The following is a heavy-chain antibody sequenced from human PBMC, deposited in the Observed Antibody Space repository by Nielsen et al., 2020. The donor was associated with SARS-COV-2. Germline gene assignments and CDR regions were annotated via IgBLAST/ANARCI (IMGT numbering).Heavy chain of an antibody. Sequence: ASVKVSCKASGYTFTSYGISWVRQAPGPGLEWMGWISAYNGNTNYAQKLQGRVTMTTDTSTSTAYMELRSLRSDDTAVYYCARDGMVYPHNYYDSSGYGYWGQGTLVTVSS. CDR3: ARDGMVYPHNYYDSSGYGY. D-gene: IGHD3-22*01. CDR2: ISAYNGNT. J-gene: IGHJ4*02. CDR1: GYTFTSYG. V-gene: IGHV1-18*01.